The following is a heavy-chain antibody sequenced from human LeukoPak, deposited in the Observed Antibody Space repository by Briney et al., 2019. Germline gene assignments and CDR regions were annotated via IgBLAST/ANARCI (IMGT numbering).Heavy chain of an antibody. CDR2: IYPGDSDI. D-gene: IGHD3-22*01. Sequence: GESLKISCKGSGYRFTSYWIGWVRQMPGKGLEWMGIIYPGDSDIRYSPSFQGQVTISADESISTAYLQWSSLKASDSAMYYCARSPNYDSLFDYWGQGTLVTVSS. CDR1: GYRFTSYW. CDR3: ARSPNYDSLFDY. J-gene: IGHJ4*02. V-gene: IGHV5-51*01.